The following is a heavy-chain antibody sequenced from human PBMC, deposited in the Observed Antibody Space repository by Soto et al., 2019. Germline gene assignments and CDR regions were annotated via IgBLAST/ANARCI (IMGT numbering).Heavy chain of an antibody. V-gene: IGHV1-3*01. J-gene: IGHJ4*02. D-gene: IGHD1-7*01. CDR1: GYTFTSYA. CDR2: INAGNGNT. CDR3: ARGPADYNWNYRDYFDY. Sequence: QVQLVQSGAEVKKPGASVKVSCKASGYTFTSYAMHWVRQAPGQRLEWMGGINAGNGNTKYSQKFQGRVTITRDTSASTAYMELSSLRSEDTAVYYCARGPADYNWNYRDYFDYWGQGTLVTVSS.